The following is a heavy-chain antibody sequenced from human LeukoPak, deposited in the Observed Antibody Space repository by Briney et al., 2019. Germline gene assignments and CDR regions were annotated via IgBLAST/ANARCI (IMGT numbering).Heavy chain of an antibody. V-gene: IGHV4-30-4*01. J-gene: IGHJ4*02. CDR2: ISYSGST. CDR3: AREFAWEPLFN. CDR1: GGSISSGDYY. D-gene: IGHD1-26*01. Sequence: SETLSLTCTVSGGSISSGDYYWSWIRQPPGKGLEWIGYISYSGSTYYNPSLKSRVTMSVDTSKNQFSLKLSSVTAADTAVYYCAREFAWEPLFNWGQGTLVTVSS.